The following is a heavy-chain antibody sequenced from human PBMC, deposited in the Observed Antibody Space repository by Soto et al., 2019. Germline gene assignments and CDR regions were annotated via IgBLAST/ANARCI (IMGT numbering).Heavy chain of an antibody. Sequence: QVQLVESGGGVVQPGRSLRLSCAASGFTFSSYGMHWVRQAPGKGLEWVAVISYDGSNKYYADSVKGRFTISRDNSKNTLYLQMNSLRAEDTALYYGAKDLYYDFWSGYYIGMDVWGQGTTVTVSS. D-gene: IGHD3-3*01. CDR3: AKDLYYDFWSGYYIGMDV. CDR1: GFTFSSYG. CDR2: ISYDGSNK. V-gene: IGHV3-30*18. J-gene: IGHJ6*02.